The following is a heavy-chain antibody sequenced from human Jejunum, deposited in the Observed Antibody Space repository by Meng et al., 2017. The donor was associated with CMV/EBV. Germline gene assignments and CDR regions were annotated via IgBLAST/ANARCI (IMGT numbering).Heavy chain of an antibody. J-gene: IGHJ4*02. V-gene: IGHV3-74*01. CDR3: AREVGAQDY. D-gene: IGHD6-6*01. Sequence: VESCGGLVHPGGSLSLYCPTSGSTLSSYWMHWVRQAPGKGLVWVSRINSDGSSTSYADSVKGRFTISRDNAKNTLYLQMNSLRAEDTAVYYCAREVGAQDYWGQGTLVTVSS. CDR2: INSDGSST. CDR1: GSTLSSYW.